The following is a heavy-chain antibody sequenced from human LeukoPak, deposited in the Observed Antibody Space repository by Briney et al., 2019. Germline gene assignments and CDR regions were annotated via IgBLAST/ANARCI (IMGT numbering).Heavy chain of an antibody. CDR2: IYYSGST. V-gene: IGHV4-59*01. J-gene: IGHJ4*02. D-gene: IGHD5-18*01. CDR1: GGSISSYY. CDR3: ARGEVDTAMATSFDY. Sequence: SETLSLTCTVSGGSISSYYWSWIRQPPGKGLEWIGYIYYSGSTNYNPSLKSRVTISVDTSRNQFSLKLSSVTAADTAVYYCARGEVDTAMATSFDYWGQGTLVTASS.